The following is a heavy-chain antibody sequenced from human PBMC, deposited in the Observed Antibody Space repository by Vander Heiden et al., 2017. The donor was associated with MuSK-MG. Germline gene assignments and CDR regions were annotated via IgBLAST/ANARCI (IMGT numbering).Heavy chain of an antibody. D-gene: IGHD2-2*01. CDR2: ISSSSSYI. CDR3: ARGGVVVPAATWWYYYMDV. CDR1: GFTFSSYS. V-gene: IGHV3-21*01. J-gene: IGHJ6*03. Sequence: EVQLVESGGGLVKPGGSLRLSCAASGFTFSSYSMNWVRQAPGKGLEWVSSISSSSSYIYYADSVKGRFTISRDNAKNSLYLQMNSLRAEDTAVYYCARGGVVVPAATWWYYYMDVWGKGTTVTVSS.